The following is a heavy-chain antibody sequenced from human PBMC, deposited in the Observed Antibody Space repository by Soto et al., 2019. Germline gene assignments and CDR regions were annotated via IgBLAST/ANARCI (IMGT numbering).Heavy chain of an antibody. V-gene: IGHV3-30-3*01. CDR2: ISYDGSNK. CDR3: ARDRLVVVAAHYYYYGMDV. J-gene: IGHJ6*02. CDR1: GFTFSSYA. D-gene: IGHD2-15*01. Sequence: GESLKISCAASGFTFSSYAMHWVRQAPGKGLEWVAVISYDGSNKYYADSVKGRFTISRDNSKNTLYLQMNSLRAEDTAVYYCARDRLVVVAAHYYYYGMDVWGQGTTVTVSS.